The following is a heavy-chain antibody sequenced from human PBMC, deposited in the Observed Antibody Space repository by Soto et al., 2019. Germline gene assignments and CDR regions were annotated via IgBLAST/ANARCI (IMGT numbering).Heavy chain of an antibody. Sequence: EVQLVESGGGLVQPGGSLRLSCVASGFTFNSYSMNWVRQAPGKGLEWVSYISSSSSTIYYADSVKGRFTISRDNAKNSLYLEMNSLRDEDTAVYYCARDERDSGNYFDYWGQGTLVTVSS. J-gene: IGHJ4*02. CDR2: ISSSSSTI. V-gene: IGHV3-48*02. CDR1: GFTFNSYS. CDR3: ARDERDSGNYFDY. D-gene: IGHD1-26*01.